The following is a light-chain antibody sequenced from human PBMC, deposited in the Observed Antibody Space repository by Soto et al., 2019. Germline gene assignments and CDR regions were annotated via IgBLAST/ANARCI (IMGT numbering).Light chain of an antibody. J-gene: IGLJ1*01. CDR3: CSYEGGSAYV. Sequence: QSALTQPASVSGSPGQSITISCTGTSTDVGNFNLVSWYQQHPGKAPKLIIYEANKRPSGVSSRFSGSKSDNTASLTISGLRSEDEADYHCCSYEGGSAYVFGTGTKVTVL. CDR1: STDVGNFNL. CDR2: EAN. V-gene: IGLV2-23*01.